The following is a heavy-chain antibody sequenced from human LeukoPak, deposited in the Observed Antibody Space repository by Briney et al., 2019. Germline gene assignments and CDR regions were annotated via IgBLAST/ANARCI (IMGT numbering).Heavy chain of an antibody. Sequence: GGSLRLSCAASGFTFSSYEMNWVRQAPGKGLEWVSYISSSGSTIYYADSVKGRFTISRDNAKNSLYLQMNSLRAEDTAVYYCARDFDYGDYVAYWGQGTLVTVSS. D-gene: IGHD4-17*01. J-gene: IGHJ4*02. CDR2: ISSSGSTI. V-gene: IGHV3-48*03. CDR3: ARDFDYGDYVAY. CDR1: GFTFSSYE.